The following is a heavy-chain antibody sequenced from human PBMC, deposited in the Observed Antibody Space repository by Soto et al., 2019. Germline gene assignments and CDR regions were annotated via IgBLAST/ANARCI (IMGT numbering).Heavy chain of an antibody. V-gene: IGHV3-23*01. CDR2: ISGSGGTT. CDR1: GFTFSSYA. CDR3: AKRHYDDGGDSGFYYFDS. D-gene: IGHD2-21*02. Sequence: VGSLRLSCAASGFTFSSYAMTWVRQAPGKGLEWVSGISGSGGTTYYADSVKGRFTISRDKSKNTLYLQMNSLRAEDTAVYYCAKRHYDDGGDSGFYYFDSWGQGTLVTVSS. J-gene: IGHJ4*02.